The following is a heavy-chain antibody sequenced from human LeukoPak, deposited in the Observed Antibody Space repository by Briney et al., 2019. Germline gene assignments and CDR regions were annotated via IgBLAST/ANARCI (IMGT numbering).Heavy chain of an antibody. D-gene: IGHD4-17*01. CDR2: ISGSGGST. Sequence: GGSLRLSCAASGFTFSSYAMSWVRQAPGKGLEWVSAISGSGGSTYYADSVKGRFTISRDNSKNTLYLQMNSLRAEDTAVYYCAGDLYGDTADSGYYYGMDVWGQGTTVTVSS. CDR3: AGDLYGDTADSGYYYGMDV. CDR1: GFTFSSYA. V-gene: IGHV3-23*01. J-gene: IGHJ6*02.